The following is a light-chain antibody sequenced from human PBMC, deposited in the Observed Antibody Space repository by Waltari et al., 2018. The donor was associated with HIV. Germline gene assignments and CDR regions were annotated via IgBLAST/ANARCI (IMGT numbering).Light chain of an antibody. J-gene: IGLJ3*02. Sequence: SYVLTQPPSVSVAPGPTARITRGGNNIGTKNIPGYQQRPGQAPVLVVSDDSDRPSDIPERFSGSNSANTATLSISRVEAGDEADYYCQVWDYNSDRWVFGGGTKLTVL. CDR3: QVWDYNSDRWV. CDR2: DDS. V-gene: IGLV3-21*02. CDR1: NIGTKN.